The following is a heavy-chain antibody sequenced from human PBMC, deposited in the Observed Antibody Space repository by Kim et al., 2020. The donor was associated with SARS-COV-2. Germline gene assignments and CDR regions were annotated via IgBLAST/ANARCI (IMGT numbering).Heavy chain of an antibody. Sequence: SETLSLTCTVSGGSISSGSYYWSWIRQPAGKGLEWIGRIYTSGSTNYNPSLKSRVTISVDTSKNQFSLKLSSVTAADTAVYYCAALTGPYYYYGMDVWGQGTTVTVSS. CDR3: AALTGPYYYYGMDV. CDR1: GGSISSGSYY. V-gene: IGHV4-61*02. CDR2: IYTSGST. J-gene: IGHJ6*02. D-gene: IGHD3-16*02.